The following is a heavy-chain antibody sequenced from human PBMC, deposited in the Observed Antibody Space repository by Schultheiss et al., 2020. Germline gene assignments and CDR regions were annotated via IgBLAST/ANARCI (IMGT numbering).Heavy chain of an antibody. CDR3: ARASLQGYFDY. J-gene: IGHJ4*02. CDR2: ISYDGSNK. Sequence: GGSLRLSCAASGFTFSSYGMHWVRQAPGKGLEWVAVISYDGSNKYYADSVKGRFTISRDNSKNTLYLQMNSLRAEDTAVYYCARASLQGYFDYWGQGTLVTVSS. V-gene: IGHV3-30*12. CDR1: GFTFSSYG.